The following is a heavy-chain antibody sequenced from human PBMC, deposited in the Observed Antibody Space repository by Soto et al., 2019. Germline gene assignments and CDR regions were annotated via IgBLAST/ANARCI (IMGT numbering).Heavy chain of an antibody. Sequence: GASVKVSCKPAGYTFTNHGISWVRQAPGQGLEWMGWISPFNGHTKYAQKFQGRVTLTTDTSTSTAYMELRSLRFDDTGVYYCARDAGGGSYLAYWGQGTLVTVSS. CDR1: GYTFTNHG. CDR2: ISPFNGHT. CDR3: ARDAGGGSYLAY. V-gene: IGHV1-18*01. J-gene: IGHJ4*02. D-gene: IGHD1-26*01.